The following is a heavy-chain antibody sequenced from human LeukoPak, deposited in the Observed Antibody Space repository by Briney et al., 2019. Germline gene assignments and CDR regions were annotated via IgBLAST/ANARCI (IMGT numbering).Heavy chain of an antibody. V-gene: IGHV3-30*03. D-gene: IGHD2-2*01. J-gene: IGHJ3*02. CDR1: GFIFSSFD. Sequence: GRSVRLSCAASGFIFSSFDMHWVRQAPGKGLEWAAVISYDGTKRYYGDSVRGRFTISRDNSANTLYLQMNSLRAEDTAVYYCARDRGGYCSSTSCYRGAFDIWGQGTMVTVSS. CDR2: ISYDGTKR. CDR3: ARDRGGYCSSTSCYRGAFDI.